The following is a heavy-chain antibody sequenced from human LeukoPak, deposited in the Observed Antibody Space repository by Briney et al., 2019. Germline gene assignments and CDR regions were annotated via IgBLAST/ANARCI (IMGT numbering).Heavy chain of an antibody. CDR2: IYPDDSDT. CDR1: GYRFNAYW. V-gene: IGHV5-51*01. J-gene: IGHJ3*01. D-gene: IGHD3-22*01. CDR3: ARPNITSYYDSRGYDAFDV. Sequence: GESLKISCKGSGYRFNAYWIAWGRPIPGKGLEWMWIIYPDDSDTRYSPSLQGQVTISADKSVRTAYLQWSRLKASDTAMYYCARPNITSYYDSRGYDAFDVWGQGTMVTVSS.